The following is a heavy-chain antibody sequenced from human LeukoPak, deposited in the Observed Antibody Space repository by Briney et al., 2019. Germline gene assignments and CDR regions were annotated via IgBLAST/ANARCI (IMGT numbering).Heavy chain of an antibody. CDR3: ARTGRITMVRGVPNWFDP. CDR1: GGSFSGYY. D-gene: IGHD3-10*01. V-gene: IGHV4-34*01. CDR2: SNHSGST. J-gene: IGHJ5*02. Sequence: PSVTLSLTCDAYGGSFSGYYWSWIRQPPWKGLEWIGESNHSGSTNYNLSLKSRVTISVDTSKNQFSLKLSSVTAADTAVYYCARTGRITMVRGVPNWFDPWGQGTLVTVSS.